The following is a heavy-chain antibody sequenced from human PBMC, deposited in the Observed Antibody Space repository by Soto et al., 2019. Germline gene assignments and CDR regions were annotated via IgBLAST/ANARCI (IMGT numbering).Heavy chain of an antibody. J-gene: IGHJ5*02. CDR3: ARDRAVYDILTGYYDRSGWFDP. CDR2: IKQDGSEK. V-gene: IGHV3-7*01. D-gene: IGHD3-9*01. Sequence: GGSLRLSCAGSGFTFSSYWMSWVRQAPGKGLEWVANIKQDGSEKYYVDSVKGRFTISRDNAKNSLYLQMNSLRAEDTAVYYCARDRAVYDILTGYYDRSGWFDPWGQGTLVTVSS. CDR1: GFTFSSYW.